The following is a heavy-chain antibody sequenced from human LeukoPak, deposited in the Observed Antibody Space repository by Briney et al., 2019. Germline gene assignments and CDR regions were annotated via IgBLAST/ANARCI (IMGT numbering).Heavy chain of an antibody. V-gene: IGHV4-4*09. CDR3: ARLQAAAAGTLDY. J-gene: IGHJ4*02. Sequence: SETLSLTCTVPGGSISSYYWSWVRQPPGKGLEWIGYIYTSGSTNYNPSLKSRVTISVDTSKNQFSLKLSSVTAADTAVYYCARLQAAAAGTLDYWGQGTLVTVSS. CDR1: GGSISSYY. D-gene: IGHD6-13*01. CDR2: IYTSGST.